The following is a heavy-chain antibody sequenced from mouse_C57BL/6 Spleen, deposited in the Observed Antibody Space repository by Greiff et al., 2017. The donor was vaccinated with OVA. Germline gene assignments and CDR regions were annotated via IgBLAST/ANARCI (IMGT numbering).Heavy chain of an antibody. CDR2: TYWDDDK. Sequence: QVTLKESGPGILQSSQTLSLTCSFSGFSLSTSGMGVSWIRQPSGKGLEWLAHTYWDDDKRYNPSLKSRLTISKDTSRNQVFLKITSVDTADTATYYCARRRDWYFDVWGTGTTVTVSS. J-gene: IGHJ1*03. V-gene: IGHV8-12*01. CDR1: GFSLSTSGMG. CDR3: ARRRDWYFDV.